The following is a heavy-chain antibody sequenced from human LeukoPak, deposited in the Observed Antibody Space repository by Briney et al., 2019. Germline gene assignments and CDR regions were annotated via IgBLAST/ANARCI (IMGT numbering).Heavy chain of an antibody. J-gene: IGHJ5*02. CDR2: IYSGGTT. D-gene: IGHD3-10*01. CDR3: AGGLLRKFGP. V-gene: IGHV3-53*01. Sequence: GGSLGLSCAASGFTVSSNYMNWVRQAPGKGPEWVSVIYSGGTTYYADSVKGRFTISRDDSKNTLYLQMNSLKTDDTAVYYCAGGLLRKFGPWGQGTLVTVSS. CDR1: GFTVSSNY.